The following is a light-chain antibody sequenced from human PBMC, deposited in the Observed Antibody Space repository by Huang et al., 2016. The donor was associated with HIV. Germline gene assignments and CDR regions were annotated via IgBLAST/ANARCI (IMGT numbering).Light chain of an antibody. V-gene: IGKV3-15*01. CDR2: DAS. CDR3: HQYNNWPPTWT. CDR1: QSVSSN. J-gene: IGKJ1*01. Sequence: EIVMTQSPATLSVSPGERATLSCRARQSVSSNLAWFQQKPGRAPRLLIYDASIRPFDIPARFSGSGSGTEFTLTSSGLQSEDFAVYYCHQYNNWPPTWTFGQGTKVEIK.